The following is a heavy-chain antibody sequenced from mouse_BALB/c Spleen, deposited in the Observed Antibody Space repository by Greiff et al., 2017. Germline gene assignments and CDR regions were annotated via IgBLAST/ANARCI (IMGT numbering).Heavy chain of an antibody. CDR1: GYSITSGYY. D-gene: IGHD2-1*01. J-gene: IGHJ2*01. CDR2: ISYDGSN. CDR3: AREGENYGNYIDY. V-gene: IGHV3-6*02. Sequence: EVHLVESGPGLVKPSQSLSLTCSVTGYSITSGYYWNWIRQFPGNKLEWMGYISYDGSNNYNPSLKNRISITRDTSKNQFFLKLNSVTTEDTATYYCAREGENYGNYIDYWGQGTTLTVSS.